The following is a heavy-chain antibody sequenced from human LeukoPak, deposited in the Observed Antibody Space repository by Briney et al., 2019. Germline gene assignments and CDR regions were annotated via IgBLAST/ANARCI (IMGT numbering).Heavy chain of an antibody. Sequence: GGSLRVSCAASGFTFSAYSMNWVRQAPGKGLEWVSYIGSSGSAIYYADSVKGRFTISRDNAKNSLYLQMNSLRAEDTAVYYCARDKGPHTYWGQGTLVTVSS. J-gene: IGHJ4*02. V-gene: IGHV3-48*04. CDR3: ARDKGPHTY. CDR2: IGSSGSAI. CDR1: GFTFSAYS.